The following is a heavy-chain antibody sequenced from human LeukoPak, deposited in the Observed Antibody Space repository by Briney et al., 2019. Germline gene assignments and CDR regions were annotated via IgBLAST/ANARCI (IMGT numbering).Heavy chain of an antibody. CDR3: ASAYCDTAICFTGSFDP. J-gene: IGHJ5*02. D-gene: IGHD2-21*01. CDR1: GGSINDRSYY. V-gene: IGHV4-39*01. CDR2: FSYTGIT. Sequence: SETLSLTCAVAGGSINDRSYYWGWVRQPPGKGLECIGTFSYTGITYYNPSLRSRATISADTSKNQVSLKLTSVTAADTAVYYCASAYCDTAICFTGSFDPWGQGTLVTVSS.